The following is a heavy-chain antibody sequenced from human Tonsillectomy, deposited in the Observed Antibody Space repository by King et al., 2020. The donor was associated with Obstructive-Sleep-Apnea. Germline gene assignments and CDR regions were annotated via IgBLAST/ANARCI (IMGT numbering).Heavy chain of an antibody. CDR3: ARHRGPTTPDNWFDP. D-gene: IGHD2-15*01. CDR2: ISTYSGNT. J-gene: IGHJ5*02. V-gene: IGHV1-18*04. CDR1: GYTFFSYD. Sequence: VQLVESGAEVKKPGASVKVSCKASGYTFFSYDVSWVRQAPGQGLEWMGWISTYSGNTHYAQKFQGRVTLTTDTSTTTSYMELRSLRSDDTAVYYCARHRGPTTPDNWFDPWGQGTLVTVSS.